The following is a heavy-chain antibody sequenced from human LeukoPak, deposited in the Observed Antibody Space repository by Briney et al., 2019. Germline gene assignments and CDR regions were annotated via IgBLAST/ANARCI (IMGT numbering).Heavy chain of an antibody. CDR1: GGSISSGGYY. CDR3: AGMRDYDSSGYYYFDY. CDR2: IYYSGST. V-gene: IGHV4-31*11. Sequence: PSETLSLTCAVSGGSISSGGYYWSWIRQYPGKGLEWIGYIYYSGSTYYNPSLKSRVTISVDTSKNQFSLKLSSVTAADTAVYYCAGMRDYDSSGYYYFDYWGQGTLVTVSS. D-gene: IGHD3-22*01. J-gene: IGHJ4*02.